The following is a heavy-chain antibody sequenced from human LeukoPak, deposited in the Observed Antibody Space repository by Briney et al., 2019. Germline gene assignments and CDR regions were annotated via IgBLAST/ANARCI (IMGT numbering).Heavy chain of an antibody. CDR1: GGSISSGGYY. CDR3: ARGKRGRGSGWYWVDY. Sequence: SQTLSLTCTVSGGSISSGGYYWSWIRQHPGKGLEWIGYIYYSGSTYYNPSLKSRVTISVDTSKNQFSLKLSSVTAADTAVYYCARGKRGRGSGWYWVDYWGQGTLVTVSS. V-gene: IGHV4-31*03. CDR2: IYYSGST. J-gene: IGHJ4*02. D-gene: IGHD6-19*01.